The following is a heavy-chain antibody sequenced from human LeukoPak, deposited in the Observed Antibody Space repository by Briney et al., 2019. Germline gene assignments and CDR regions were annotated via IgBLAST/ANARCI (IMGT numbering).Heavy chain of an antibody. J-gene: IGHJ6*03. D-gene: IGHD6-19*01. V-gene: IGHV3-7*01. CDR3: ARDQQWAYYYYMDV. CDR2: IKQNGSEK. CDR1: GFTFSSYG. Sequence: GGSLRLSCAASGFTFSSYGMHWVRQAPGKGLEWVANIKQNGSEKYYVDSVKGRFTISRDNAKNSLYLQMNSLRAEDTAVYYCARDQQWAYYYYMDVWGKGTTVTVSS.